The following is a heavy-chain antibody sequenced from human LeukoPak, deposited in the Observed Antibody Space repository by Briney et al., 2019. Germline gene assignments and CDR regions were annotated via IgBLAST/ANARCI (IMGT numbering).Heavy chain of an antibody. CDR1: GGSISSYY. J-gene: IGHJ5*02. V-gene: IGHV4-59*01. CDR2: IYYSGST. Sequence: SETLSLTCTVSGGSISSYYWSWIRQTPGKGLEWIGYIYYSGSTNYNPSLKSRVTISVDTSKNQFSLKLSSVTAADTAVYYCAGYYDFWSGYSNWFDPWGQGTLVTVSS. D-gene: IGHD3-3*01. CDR3: AGYYDFWSGYSNWFDP.